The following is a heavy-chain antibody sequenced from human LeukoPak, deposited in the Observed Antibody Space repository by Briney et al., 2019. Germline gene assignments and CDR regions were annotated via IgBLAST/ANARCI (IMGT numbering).Heavy chain of an antibody. Sequence: PSETLSLTCTVSGGSIRSYYWSWIRQPPGKGLEWIGYIYYSGSTNYNPSLKSRVTISVDTSKNQFSLKLSSVTAADTAVYYCARVSGADYYDSSGYYPYYFDYWGQGTLVTVSS. CDR3: ARVSGADYYDSSGYYPYYFDY. CDR1: GGSIRSYY. J-gene: IGHJ4*02. D-gene: IGHD3-22*01. V-gene: IGHV4-59*01. CDR2: IYYSGST.